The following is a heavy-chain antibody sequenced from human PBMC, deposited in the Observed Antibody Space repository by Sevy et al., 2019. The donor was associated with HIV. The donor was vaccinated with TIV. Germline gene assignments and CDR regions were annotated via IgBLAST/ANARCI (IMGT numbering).Heavy chain of an antibody. Sequence: GGSLRLSCAASGFTFSTYAIPWARQAPGKGLERVSGISGRGTRTSYTDSVKGRFTISRDNSKNTVYLQMNNLRAEDTAVYYCGKVSIFGVGGFYDYWCQGTLVTVSS. CDR1: GFTFSTYA. CDR2: ISGRGTRT. V-gene: IGHV3-23*01. CDR3: GKVSIFGVGGFYDY. D-gene: IGHD3-3*01. J-gene: IGHJ4*02.